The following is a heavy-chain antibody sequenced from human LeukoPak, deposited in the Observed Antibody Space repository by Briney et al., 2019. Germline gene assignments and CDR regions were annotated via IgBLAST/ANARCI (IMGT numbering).Heavy chain of an antibody. CDR1: GGSISSGGYY. J-gene: IGHJ6*03. D-gene: IGHD1-1*01. Sequence: SETLSLTCTVSGGSISSGGYYWSWIRQHPGKGLEWIGYIYYSGSTYYNPSLKSRVTISVDTSKNQFSLKLSSVTAADTAVYYCARLWNGYYYYYMDVWGKGTTVTVSS. CDR3: ARLWNGYYYYYMDV. CDR2: IYYSGST. V-gene: IGHV4-31*03.